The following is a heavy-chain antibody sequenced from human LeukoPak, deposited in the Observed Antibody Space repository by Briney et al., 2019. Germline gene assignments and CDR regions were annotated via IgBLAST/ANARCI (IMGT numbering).Heavy chain of an antibody. V-gene: IGHV5-51*01. CDR2: LYPGDSET. CDR3: ARSKPVDIYYYYYGMDV. CDR1: GYSFTSNW. Sequence: PGESLKISCKSSGYSFTSNWIGWVRQMPGKGLEWMGILYPGDSETKYSPSFQGQVTISVDKSISTAYLQWSSLKASDTAMYYCARSKPVDIYYYYYGMDVWGQGTTVTVSS. J-gene: IGHJ6*02.